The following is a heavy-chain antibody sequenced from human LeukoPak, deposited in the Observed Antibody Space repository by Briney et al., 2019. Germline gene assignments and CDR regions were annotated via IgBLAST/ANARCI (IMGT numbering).Heavy chain of an antibody. CDR3: ARTKDLYFGELSQGDGAFDI. CDR2: ISYDGSNK. J-gene: IGHJ3*02. CDR1: GFTFSSYA. D-gene: IGHD3-10*01. Sequence: HPGGSLRLSCAASGFTFSSYAMHWVRQAPGKGLEWVAVISYDGSNKYYADSVKGRFTISRDNAKNTLYLQMNSLRAEDTAVYYCARTKDLYFGELSQGDGAFDIWGQGTMVTVSS. V-gene: IGHV3-30-3*01.